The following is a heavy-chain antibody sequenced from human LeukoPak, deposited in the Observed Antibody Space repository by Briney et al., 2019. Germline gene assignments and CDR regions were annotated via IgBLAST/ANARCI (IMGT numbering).Heavy chain of an antibody. V-gene: IGHV3-33*08. J-gene: IGHJ4*02. CDR3: ARDRAYSSSWRFDY. Sequence: PGGSLRLSCADSGFTFRNYGFHWVRQAPGKGLEWVAVIWYDGSNKYYADSVKGRFTISRDNSKNTLYLQMNSLRAEDTAVYYCARDRAYSSSWRFDYWGQGTLVTVSS. CDR1: GFTFRNYG. CDR2: IWYDGSNK. D-gene: IGHD6-13*01.